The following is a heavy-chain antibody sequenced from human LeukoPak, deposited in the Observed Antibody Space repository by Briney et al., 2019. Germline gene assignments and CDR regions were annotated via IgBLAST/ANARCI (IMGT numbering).Heavy chain of an antibody. Sequence: GGSLRLSCAASRFTFSNYEMNWVRQAPGKGLEWISHISNIGDIIHYADSVEGRFTISRDNAKNSLYLQMNSLRAEDTAVYYCAKDATAVVGTVYMDVWGKGTTVTISS. CDR3: AKDATAVVGTVYMDV. D-gene: IGHD6-13*01. CDR2: ISNIGDII. J-gene: IGHJ6*03. V-gene: IGHV3-48*03. CDR1: RFTFSNYE.